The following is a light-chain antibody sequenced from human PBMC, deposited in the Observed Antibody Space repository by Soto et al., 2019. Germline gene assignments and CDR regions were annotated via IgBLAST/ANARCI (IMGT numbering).Light chain of an antibody. CDR3: SSFAVTNNYF. CDR1: SSDVGNYNY. CDR2: EVN. J-gene: IGLJ1*01. Sequence: QSALTQPPSASGSPGQSVTISCIGTSSDVGNYNYVSWYQHHPGKAPKLMIFEVNKRPSGVPARFSGSKSDNTASLTISGLQAEDEADYYCSSFAVTNNYFFGSGTKLTVL. V-gene: IGLV2-8*01.